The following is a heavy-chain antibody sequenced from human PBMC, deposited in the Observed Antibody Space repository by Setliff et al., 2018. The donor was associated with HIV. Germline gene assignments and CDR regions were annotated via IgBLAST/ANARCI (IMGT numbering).Heavy chain of an antibody. CDR1: GGSISSYY. V-gene: IGHV4-59*01. Sequence: SETLSLTCTVSGGSISSYYWSWIRQPPGKGLEWIGYIYYSGSTNYNPSLKSRVTISVDTSKNQFSLKLNSVTAAETAVYYCARSPPTTFWSGYTYYCYMDVWGKGTTVTV. CDR2: IYYSGST. D-gene: IGHD3-3*01. J-gene: IGHJ6*03. CDR3: ARSPPTTFWSGYTYYCYMDV.